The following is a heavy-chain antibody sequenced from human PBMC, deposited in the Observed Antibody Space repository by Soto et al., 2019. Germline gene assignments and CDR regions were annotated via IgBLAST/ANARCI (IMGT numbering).Heavy chain of an antibody. CDR3: ASIAAPGTTHFDF. CDR2: IYYSGNT. V-gene: IGHV4-39*01. CDR1: VGSLGSSSYY. Sequence: SETLSLTCTVSVGSLGSSSYYWGWIRQSPGKGLEWIGNIYYSGNTFYNPSLKSRVTISVDTSKNQFYLHLSSVTAADTAIFYCASIAAPGTTHFDFWGQGTLVTVSS. D-gene: IGHD6-13*01. J-gene: IGHJ4*02.